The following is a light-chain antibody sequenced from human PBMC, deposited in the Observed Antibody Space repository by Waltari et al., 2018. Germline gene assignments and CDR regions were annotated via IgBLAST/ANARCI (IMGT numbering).Light chain of an antibody. CDR2: GAS. CDR1: QDIGNW. CDR3: QQASSFPLT. V-gene: IGKV1-12*01. J-gene: IGKJ4*01. Sequence: DIQMTQSPSFVSASVGDRVTITCRASQDIGNWLVWYQQTPGKAPNLLIFGASTLQSGVPSRFSGSGSGTDFTLTITSLQPEDFATYYCQQASSFPLTFGGGTKVEIK.